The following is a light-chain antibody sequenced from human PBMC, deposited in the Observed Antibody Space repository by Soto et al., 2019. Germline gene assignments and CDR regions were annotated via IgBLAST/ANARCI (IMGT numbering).Light chain of an antibody. J-gene: IGKJ1*01. CDR2: KAS. Sequence: DIQMTQSPSTMSASVGDRVTITCRASQSIDSWLAWYQQKPGKAPKFLMYKASNLESGVPLRFSGSGSETEFTLTISSLQPDDFAIYYCQHYKSYPWTFGQGTKVERK. CDR1: QSIDSW. CDR3: QHYKSYPWT. V-gene: IGKV1-5*03.